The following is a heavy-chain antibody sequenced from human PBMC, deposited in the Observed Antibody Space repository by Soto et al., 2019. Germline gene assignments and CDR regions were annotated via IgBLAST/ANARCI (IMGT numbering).Heavy chain of an antibody. V-gene: IGHV5-51*01. J-gene: IGHJ5*02. CDR2: IYPGDSDT. CDR1: GYSFTSNW. D-gene: IGHD2-2*01. Sequence: PGESLKISCKGSGYSFTSNWIGWVRQLPWKGLEWMGIIYPGDSDTGYSPSFPGQSTISADKTISTAYLQWSSLKASDTAMSYCATASRGGCSSTSCPFAPWFDPWRQGTLVTLS. CDR3: ATASRGGCSSTSCPFAPWFDP.